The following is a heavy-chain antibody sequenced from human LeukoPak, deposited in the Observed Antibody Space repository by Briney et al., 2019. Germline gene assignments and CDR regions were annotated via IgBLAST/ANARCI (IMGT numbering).Heavy chain of an antibody. V-gene: IGHV4-31*03. Sequence: PSETLSLTCTVSGGSISSGGYYWSWIRQHPGKGLEWIVYIYYSGSTYYNPSLKSRVTISVDTCKNQFSMRLSSVTAADTAVYYCASRDGYNYVSAFDIWGQGTMVTVSS. CDR3: ASRDGYNYVSAFDI. CDR2: IYYSGST. CDR1: GGSISSGGYY. D-gene: IGHD5-24*01. J-gene: IGHJ3*02.